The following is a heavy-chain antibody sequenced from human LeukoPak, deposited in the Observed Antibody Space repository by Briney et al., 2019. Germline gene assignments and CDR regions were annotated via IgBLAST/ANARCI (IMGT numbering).Heavy chain of an antibody. Sequence: PGGSLRLSCAASGFTFSSYGMHWVRQAPGKGLEWVAVIWYDGSNKYYADSVKGRFTISRDNSKNTLYLQMNSLRAEDTAVYYCARDPPYCSGGSCYGRNFDYWGQGTLVTVSS. D-gene: IGHD2-15*01. V-gene: IGHV3-33*08. CDR1: GFTFSSYG. J-gene: IGHJ4*02. CDR3: ARDPPYCSGGSCYGRNFDY. CDR2: IWYDGSNK.